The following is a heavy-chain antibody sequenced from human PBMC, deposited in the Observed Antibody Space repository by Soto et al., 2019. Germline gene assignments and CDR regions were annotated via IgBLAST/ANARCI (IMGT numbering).Heavy chain of an antibody. CDR1: GDSISNSDYY. V-gene: IGHV4-30-4*01. J-gene: IGHJ6*02. CDR2: IDYSGST. CDR3: ARDGPYYYGFVV. Sequence: QVQLQESGPGLVKPSQTLSLTCTVSGDSISNSDYYWNWIRQSPGKRLEWIASIDYSGSTNYNPSLKSGVVISADTSRNLFSLKLRSVTAADTALYFCARDGPYYYGFVVWGQGTTVTVS.